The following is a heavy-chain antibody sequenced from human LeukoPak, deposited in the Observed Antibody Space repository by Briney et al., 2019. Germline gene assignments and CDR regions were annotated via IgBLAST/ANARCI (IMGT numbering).Heavy chain of an antibody. CDR2: IYSGGST. CDR1: GFNVSSNY. CDR3: AREWGTSGYYTAGWFDP. Sequence: PGGSLRLSCAASGFNVSSNYMSWVRQTPGKGREWVSVIYSGGSTYYADSVKGRFTISRDNSKNTLYLQMNGLKAEDTAVYYCAREWGTSGYYTAGWFDPWGQGTLVTVSS. D-gene: IGHD3-3*01. J-gene: IGHJ5*02. V-gene: IGHV3-53*01.